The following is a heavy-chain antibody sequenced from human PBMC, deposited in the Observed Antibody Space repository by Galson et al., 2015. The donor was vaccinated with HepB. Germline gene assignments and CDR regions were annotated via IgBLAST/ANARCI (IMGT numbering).Heavy chain of an antibody. CDR1: GFTFSGYS. CDR3: ARVEEWWSPDY. V-gene: IGHV3-48*01. J-gene: IGHJ4*02. CDR2: ISSDSSAI. D-gene: IGHD2-15*01. Sequence: SLRLSCATSGFTFSGYSMSWVRQAPGKGLEWVSYISSDSSAIYYVDSVKGRFTISRDNARNSLYLQMNSLRAEDTAVYYCARVEEWWSPDYWGQGTLVTVSS.